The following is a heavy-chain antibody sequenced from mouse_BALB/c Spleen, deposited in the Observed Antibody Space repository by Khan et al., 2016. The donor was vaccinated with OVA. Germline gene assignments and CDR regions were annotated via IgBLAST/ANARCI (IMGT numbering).Heavy chain of an antibody. J-gene: IGHJ4*01. V-gene: IGHV2-3*01. CDR2: IWGDGNT. D-gene: IGHD2-3*01. CDR1: GFSLTNYG. Sequence: QVQLKESGPGLVAPSQSLSITCTVSGFSLTNYGVNWVRQPPGKGLEWLGVIWGDGNTNYHSALKSRLSISKDNSKSHVFLKLNSLQTDDTASYYWAKPRDGYPYGMDYWGQGTSVTVSS. CDR3: AKPRDGYPYGMDY.